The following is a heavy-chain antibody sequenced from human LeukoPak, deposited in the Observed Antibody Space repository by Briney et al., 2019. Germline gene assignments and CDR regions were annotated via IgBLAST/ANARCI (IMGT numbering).Heavy chain of an antibody. CDR3: ARLYGGDVLGNFDL. J-gene: IGHJ2*01. D-gene: IGHD4-23*01. V-gene: IGHV4-39*01. Sequence: PSETLSLTCTVSGGSISSSSYYWGWIRQPPGKGLEWIGSIYYSGSTYYNPSLKSRVTISVDTSKNQFSLKLSAVTAADTAVYYCARLYGGDVLGNFDLWGRGTLVTVSS. CDR2: IYYSGST. CDR1: GGSISSSSYY.